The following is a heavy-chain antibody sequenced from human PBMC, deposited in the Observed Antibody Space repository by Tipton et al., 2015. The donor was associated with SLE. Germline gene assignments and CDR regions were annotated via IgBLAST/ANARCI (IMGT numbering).Heavy chain of an antibody. J-gene: IGHJ5*02. V-gene: IGHV4-61*02. CDR2: IYARGGT. D-gene: IGHD1-26*01. Sequence: TLSLTCTVSGGSISSSDYWSWIRQPAGKGLEWIGRIYARGGTNYNPSLKSRVTISVDTSKNQFSLKLTSVTAADTAVYYCARDRWESFYWFDPWGQGTLVTVSS. CDR1: GGSISSSDY. CDR3: ARDRWESFYWFDP.